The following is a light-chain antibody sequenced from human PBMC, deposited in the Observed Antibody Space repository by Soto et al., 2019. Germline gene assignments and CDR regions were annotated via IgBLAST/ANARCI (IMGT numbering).Light chain of an antibody. CDR3: SSYAGSNNWV. CDR2: EVS. V-gene: IGLV2-8*01. J-gene: IGLJ3*02. Sequence: QSALTQPPSASGSPGQSVTISCTRTSSDVGGYNYVSWYQQHPGKAPKVMVSEVSKRPSGVPDRFSGSKSGNTASLTVSGLQAEDEADYYCSSYAGSNNWVFGGGTKLTVL. CDR1: SSDVGGYNY.